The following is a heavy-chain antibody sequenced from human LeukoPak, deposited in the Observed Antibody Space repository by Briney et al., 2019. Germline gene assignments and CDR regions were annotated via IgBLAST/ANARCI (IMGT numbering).Heavy chain of an antibody. D-gene: IGHD4-17*01. CDR3: AREGHDYGDYGETDY. J-gene: IGHJ4*02. Sequence: SETLSLTCAVTGGSISSSNWWSWVRQPPGKGLEWIGEIYHSGSTNYNPSLKSRVTISVDKSKNQFSLKLSSVTAADTAVYYCAREGHDYGDYGETDYWGQGTLVTVSS. CDR1: GGSISSSNW. V-gene: IGHV4-4*02. CDR2: IYHSGST.